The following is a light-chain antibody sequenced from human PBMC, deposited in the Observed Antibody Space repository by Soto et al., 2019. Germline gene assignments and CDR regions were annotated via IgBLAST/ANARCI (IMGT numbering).Light chain of an antibody. CDR2: SDD. Sequence: QSVLTQPPSASGTPGQRGTISRSGSNSDIGGNTVTWYQQLPGTATKLLIYSDDQRPSGVPDRFSGSKSGTSGSRAISGLQSEDEADYYCAAWEDSLNGVVFGGGTKLTVL. V-gene: IGLV1-44*01. CDR3: AAWEDSLNGVV. J-gene: IGLJ2*01. CDR1: NSDIGGNT.